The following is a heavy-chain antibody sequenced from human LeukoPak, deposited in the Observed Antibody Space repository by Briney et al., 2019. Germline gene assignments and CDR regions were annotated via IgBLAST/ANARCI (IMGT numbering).Heavy chain of an antibody. D-gene: IGHD1-7*01. CDR1: GFTFSSYS. V-gene: IGHV3-48*02. J-gene: IGHJ4*02. CDR2: ISSSSSTI. CDR3: ARDYRRTGTTYGNFDY. Sequence: GGSLRLSCAASGFTFSSYSMNLVRQAPGKGLEWVSYISSSSSTIYYADSVKGRFTISRDNAKNSLYLQMNSLRDEDTAVYYCARDYRRTGTTYGNFDYWGQGTLVTVSS.